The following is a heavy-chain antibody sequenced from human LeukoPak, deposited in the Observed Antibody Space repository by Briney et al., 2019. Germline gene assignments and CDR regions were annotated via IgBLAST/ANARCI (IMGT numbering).Heavy chain of an antibody. CDR2: INHSGST. CDR3: ARGAMITFGGVIPRPYYFDY. D-gene: IGHD3-16*02. CDR1: GGSFSGYY. V-gene: IGHV4-34*01. Sequence: SETLSLTCAVYGGSFSGYYWSWIRQPPGKGLEWIGEINHSGSTNYNPSLKSRVTISVDTSKNQFSLKLSSVTAADTAVYYCARGAMITFGGVIPRPYYFDYWVQGTLVTVSS. J-gene: IGHJ4*02.